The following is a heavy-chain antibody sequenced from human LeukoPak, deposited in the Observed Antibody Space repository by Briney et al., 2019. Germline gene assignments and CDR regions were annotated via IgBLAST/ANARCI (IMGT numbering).Heavy chain of an antibody. CDR1: GFTFSDYY. Sequence: KPGGSLRLSRAASGFTFSDYYMSWIRQAPGKGLEWVSYISSSGSTIYYADSVKGRFTISRDNAKNSLYLQMNSLRAEDTAVYYCARERDANYYDSSGYYSIRDYWGQGTLVTVSS. J-gene: IGHJ4*02. CDR3: ARERDANYYDSSGYYSIRDY. CDR2: ISSSGSTI. V-gene: IGHV3-11*04. D-gene: IGHD3-22*01.